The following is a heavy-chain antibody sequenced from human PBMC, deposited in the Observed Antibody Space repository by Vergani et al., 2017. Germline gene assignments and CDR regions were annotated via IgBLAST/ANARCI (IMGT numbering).Heavy chain of an antibody. D-gene: IGHD6-6*01. CDR2: INPSCGST. CDR3: ARGLSSLPPPL. Sequence: QVQLVQSGAEVKKPGASVKVSCKASGYTFTSYYIHWVRQAPGQGLEWMGIINPSCGSTSYAQKFQGRVTMTRDTSTSTVYMELSSLRSEDTAVYYCARGLSSLPPPLWGRGTLVTVSS. V-gene: IGHV1-46*03. J-gene: IGHJ2*01. CDR1: GYTFTSYY.